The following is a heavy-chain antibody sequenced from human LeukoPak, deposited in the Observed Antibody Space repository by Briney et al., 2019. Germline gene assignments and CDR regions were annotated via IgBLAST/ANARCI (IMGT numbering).Heavy chain of an antibody. CDR3: ARRGFGYYDYVWGSYRHNWFDP. CDR1: GDSISSSSYY. J-gene: IGHJ5*02. CDR2: IYYSGST. Sequence: SETLSLTCTVSGDSISSSSYYWGWIRQPPGKGLEWIGSIYYSGSTYYNPSLKSRVTISVDTSKNQFSLKLSSVTAADTAVYYCARRGFGYYDYVWGSYRHNWFDPWGQGTLVTVSS. D-gene: IGHD3-16*02. V-gene: IGHV4-39*01.